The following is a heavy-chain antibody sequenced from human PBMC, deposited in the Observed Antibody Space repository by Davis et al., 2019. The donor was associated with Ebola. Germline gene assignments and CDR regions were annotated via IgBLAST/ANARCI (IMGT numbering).Heavy chain of an antibody. J-gene: IGHJ6*02. CDR1: GGTFSSYA. V-gene: IGHV1-69*13. CDR2: ISAYNGNT. CDR3: ARARFYYYYGMDV. Sequence: AASVKVSCKASGGTFSSYAISWVRQAPGQGLEWMGWISAYNGNTNYAQKFQGRVTITADESTSTAYMELSSLRSEDTAVYYCARARFYYYYGMDVWGQGTTVTVSS.